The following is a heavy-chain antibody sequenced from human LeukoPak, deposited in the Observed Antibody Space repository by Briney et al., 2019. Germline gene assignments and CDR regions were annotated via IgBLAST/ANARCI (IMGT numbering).Heavy chain of an antibody. CDR2: VHHNAGA. J-gene: IGHJ5*02. V-gene: IGHV4-38-2*02. D-gene: IGHD2-2*01. CDR3: AGDPRWLTPDCTSTSCYENYFAP. CDR1: GYSISSGYH. Sequence: SESLSLTCALSGYSISSGYHWSCMRQPPGRGLEWIGSVHHNAGAHYNPSLRSRVTISVDTSKNHFSLKLNSVTVADTAIYYCAGDPRWLTPDCTSTSCYENYFAPWGQGTLVTVSS.